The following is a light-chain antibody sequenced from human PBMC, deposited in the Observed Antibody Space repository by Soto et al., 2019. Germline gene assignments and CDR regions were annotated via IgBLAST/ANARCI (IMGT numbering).Light chain of an antibody. CDR1: SSNIGSNT. CDR2: SNN. CDR3: ASWDASLFWV. J-gene: IGLJ3*02. V-gene: IGLV1-44*01. Sequence: QSVLTQPPSASGTPGQRVTISCSGSSSNIGSNTVNWYQQLPGTAPKLLIYSNNQRPSGVPDRFSGSKSGTSASLAISGLQSEDEADYYCASWDASLFWVFGGGTKLTVL.